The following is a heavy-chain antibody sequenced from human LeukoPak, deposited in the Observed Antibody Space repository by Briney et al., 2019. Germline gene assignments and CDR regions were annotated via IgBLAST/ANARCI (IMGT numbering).Heavy chain of an antibody. J-gene: IGHJ6*02. D-gene: IGHD4-23*01. CDR2: INHSGST. CDR1: GGSFSGYY. V-gene: IGHV4-34*01. Sequence: SETLSLTCAVYGGSFSGYYWSWILQPPGKGLEWIGEINHSGSTNYNPSLKSRVTISVDTSKNQFSLKLSSVTAADTAVYYCARLGRWRGNSLVHYYHGMDVWGQGTTVTVSS. CDR3: ARLGRWRGNSLVHYYHGMDV.